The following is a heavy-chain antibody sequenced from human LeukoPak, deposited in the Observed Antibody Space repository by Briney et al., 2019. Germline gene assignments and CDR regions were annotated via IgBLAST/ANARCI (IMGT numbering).Heavy chain of an antibody. D-gene: IGHD4-17*01. CDR1: GGSISSGGYS. Sequence: SETLSLTCAVSGGSISSGGYSWSWIRQPPGKGLEWIGYIYHSGSTHYTPSLKSRVTISVDRSKNQFSLKLSSVTAADTAVYYCAAQGTTGDFDYWGQGTLVTVSS. V-gene: IGHV4-30-2*01. CDR3: AAQGTTGDFDY. J-gene: IGHJ4*02. CDR2: IYHSGST.